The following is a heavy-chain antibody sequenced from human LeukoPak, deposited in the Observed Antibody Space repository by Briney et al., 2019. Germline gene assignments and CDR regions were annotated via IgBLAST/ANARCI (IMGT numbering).Heavy chain of an antibody. CDR3: ARANYGSGSYNY. V-gene: IGHV3-66*01. CDR2: IYSGGST. D-gene: IGHD3-10*01. J-gene: IGHJ4*02. Sequence: GSLRLSCAASGFTVSSNYMSWVRQAPGKGLEWVSVIYSGGSTYYADSVKGRFTISRDNSKNTLYLQMNSLRAEDTAVYYCARANYGSGSYNYWGQGTLVTVSS. CDR1: GFTVSSNY.